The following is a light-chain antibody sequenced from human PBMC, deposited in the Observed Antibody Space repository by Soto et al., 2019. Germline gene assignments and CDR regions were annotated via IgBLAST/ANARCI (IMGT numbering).Light chain of an antibody. CDR2: GVS. CDR3: YQYGSSLT. Sequence: EIVLTQSPGTLSLSPGERATLSCRASQSVTNNQFAWFRQKPGQAPRLLIWGVSNRATGIPDRFSGSGSGTDFTLTISRLEPEDFVVFYCYQYGSSLTFGQGTRLEIK. V-gene: IGKV3-20*01. CDR1: QSVTNNQ. J-gene: IGKJ5*01.